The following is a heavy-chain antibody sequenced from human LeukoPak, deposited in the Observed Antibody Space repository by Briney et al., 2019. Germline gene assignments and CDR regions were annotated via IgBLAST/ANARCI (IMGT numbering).Heavy chain of an antibody. CDR3: ARGPGVPAARYFDY. CDR1: GGSFSSYY. J-gene: IGHJ4*02. D-gene: IGHD2-2*01. V-gene: IGHV4-34*01. Sequence: SETLSLTCAVYGGSFSSYYRSWIRQPPGKGLEWIGEINHSGSNNYNPSLKSRITISVDTSKNQFSLKLSSVTAADTAVYYCARGPGVPAARYFDYWGQGTLVTVSS. CDR2: INHSGSN.